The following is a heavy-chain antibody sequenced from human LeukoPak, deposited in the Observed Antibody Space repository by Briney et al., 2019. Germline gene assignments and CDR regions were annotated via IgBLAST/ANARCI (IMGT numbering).Heavy chain of an antibody. CDR3: ARGPLRVTNGAQAPFDY. CDR1: GFTFSSYS. V-gene: IGHV3-21*01. Sequence: GGSLRLSCAASGFTFSSYSMNWVRQAPGKGLEWVSSISSSSSYIYYADSVKGRFTISRDNAKNSLYLQMNSLRAEDTAVYYCARGPLRVTNGAQAPFDYWGQGTLVTVSS. D-gene: IGHD3-10*01. J-gene: IGHJ4*02. CDR2: ISSSSSYI.